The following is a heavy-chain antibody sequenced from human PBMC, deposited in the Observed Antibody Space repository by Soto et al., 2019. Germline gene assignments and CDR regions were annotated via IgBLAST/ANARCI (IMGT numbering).Heavy chain of an antibody. V-gene: IGHV3-9*01. Sequence: SLRLFCAASGFTFDDYAMHWVRQAPGKGLEWVSGISWNSGSIGYADSVKGRFTISRDNAKNSLYLQMNSLRAEDTALYYCAKGGQVRYFDWLFDYWGQGTLVTVSS. CDR2: ISWNSGSI. J-gene: IGHJ4*02. D-gene: IGHD3-9*01. CDR3: AKGGQVRYFDWLFDY. CDR1: GFTFDDYA.